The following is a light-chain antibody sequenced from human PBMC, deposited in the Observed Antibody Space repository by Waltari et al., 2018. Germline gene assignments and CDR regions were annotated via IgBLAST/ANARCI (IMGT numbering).Light chain of an antibody. J-gene: IGLJ2*01. CDR3: SSYGGTYVV. V-gene: IGLV2-11*01. Sequence: QSALTQPRSVSGSPGQSVTISCTGTSNDVGGYHYVSWYQHHPGEGPKHMIYDVTHRPAGVPERFSRSKAGNTASRTISGLQAGDEADYYCSSYGGTYVVFGGGTRLTVL. CDR1: SNDVGGYHY. CDR2: DVT.